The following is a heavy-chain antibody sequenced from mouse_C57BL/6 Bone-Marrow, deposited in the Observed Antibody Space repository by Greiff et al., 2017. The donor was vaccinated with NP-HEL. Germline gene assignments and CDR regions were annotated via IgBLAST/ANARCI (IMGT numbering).Heavy chain of an antibody. Sequence: VKLQESGAELVKPGASVKMSCKASGYTFTTYPIEWMKQNHGKSLEWIGNFHPYNDDTKYNEKFKGKATLTVEKSSSTVYLELSRLTSDDSAVYYCARGPNYYGSSYDAMDYWGQGTSVTVSS. CDR3: ARGPNYYGSSYDAMDY. D-gene: IGHD1-1*01. J-gene: IGHJ4*01. CDR1: GYTFTTYP. CDR2: FHPYNDDT. V-gene: IGHV1-47*01.